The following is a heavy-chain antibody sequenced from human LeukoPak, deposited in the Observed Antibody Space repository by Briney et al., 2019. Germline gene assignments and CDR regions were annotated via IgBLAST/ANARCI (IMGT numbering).Heavy chain of an antibody. D-gene: IGHD2-21*02. J-gene: IGHJ5*02. CDR3: ARAYCGGDCYEGWFDP. CDR2: IYYSGST. V-gene: IGHV4-59*01. Sequence: SETLSLTCTVSGGSISSYYWSWIRQPPGKGLEWIGYIYYSGSTNYNPSLKSRVTISVDASENQFSLKLSSVTAADTAVYYCARAYCGGDCYEGWFDPWGQGTLVTVSS. CDR1: GGSISSYY.